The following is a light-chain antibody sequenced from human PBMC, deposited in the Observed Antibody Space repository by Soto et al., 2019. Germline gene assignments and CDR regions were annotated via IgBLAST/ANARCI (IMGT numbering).Light chain of an antibody. CDR1: QSVSSS. Sequence: EIVLTQSPATLSLSPGEGATLSCRAGQSVSSSVAWYQQKPGQAPRLLIYDASNRATGIPVMFSGSGSGTDFTLTISSLEPEVFAVYYCQQRSDWVTFGGGTKVEL. J-gene: IGKJ4*01. CDR3: QQRSDWVT. CDR2: DAS. V-gene: IGKV3-11*01.